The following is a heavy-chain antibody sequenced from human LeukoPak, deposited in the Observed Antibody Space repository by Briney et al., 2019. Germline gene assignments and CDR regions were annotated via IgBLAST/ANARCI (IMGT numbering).Heavy chain of an antibody. CDR1: GGSISYYY. Sequence: PSETLSLNCTVSGGSISYYYWGWIRQPPGKGLEWIGSIYDSGSTYYNPSLKSRVTISVDTSKNQFSLKLNSVTAADTAVYYCARHYGPWGQGTLVTVSS. CDR3: ARHYGP. D-gene: IGHD3-10*01. CDR2: IYDSGST. J-gene: IGHJ5*02. V-gene: IGHV4-39*01.